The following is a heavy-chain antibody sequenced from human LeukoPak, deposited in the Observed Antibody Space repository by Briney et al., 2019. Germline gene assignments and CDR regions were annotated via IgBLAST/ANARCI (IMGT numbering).Heavy chain of an antibody. D-gene: IGHD2-21*02. CDR2: INHSGST. V-gene: IGHV4-34*01. CDR1: GGSFSGYN. Sequence: SETLSLTCAVYGGSFSGYNWSWIRQPPGKGLEWVGEINHSGSTNYNPSLKSRVTMSLDTSKNQFSLKLSSVTAADTAVYYCASRVVTARTIDYWGQGTLVTVSS. CDR3: ASRVVTARTIDY. J-gene: IGHJ4*02.